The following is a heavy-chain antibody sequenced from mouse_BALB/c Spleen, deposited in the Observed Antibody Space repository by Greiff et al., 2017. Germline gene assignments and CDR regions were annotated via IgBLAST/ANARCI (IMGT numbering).Heavy chain of an antibody. CDR1: GFTFSSYA. D-gene: IGHD2-4*01. Sequence: EVQLVESGGGLVKPGGSLKLSCAASGFTFSSYAMSWVRQTPEKRLEWVATISSGGSYTYYPDSVKGRFTISRDNAKNTLYLKMSRLRSEDTAMYYCASYYDNYSYFDVWGAGTTVTVSS. J-gene: IGHJ1*01. V-gene: IGHV5-9-3*01. CDR2: ISSGGSYT. CDR3: ASYYDNYSYFDV.